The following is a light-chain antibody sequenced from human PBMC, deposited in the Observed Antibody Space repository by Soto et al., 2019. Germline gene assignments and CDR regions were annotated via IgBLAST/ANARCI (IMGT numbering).Light chain of an antibody. CDR1: QRVAGNY. CDR3: QQYCRSPLLYT. J-gene: IGKJ2*01. CDR2: GAS. Sequence: EIVLTQSPGTLSLSPGERATLSCRASQRVAGNYLAWDQQKPGQAPRLLIYGASTRAAGVPDRFSGSGSGTDFTLTITRLEPEDFAVYYCQQYCRSPLLYTFGQGTKWGVK. V-gene: IGKV3-20*01.